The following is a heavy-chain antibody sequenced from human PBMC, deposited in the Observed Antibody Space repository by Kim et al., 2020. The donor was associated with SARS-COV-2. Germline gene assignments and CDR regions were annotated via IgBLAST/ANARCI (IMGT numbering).Heavy chain of an antibody. CDR2: INAGSGNT. D-gene: IGHD2-15*01. Sequence: ASVKVSCKASGYTFTSYAMHWVRQAPGQRLEWMGWINAGSGNTKYSQKFQGRVTITRDTSASTAYMELSSLRSEDTAVYYCAATFCSGGNCHWYFDLWGRGTLVTVSS. J-gene: IGHJ2*01. CDR1: GYTFTSYA. V-gene: IGHV1-3*01. CDR3: AATFCSGGNCHWYFDL.